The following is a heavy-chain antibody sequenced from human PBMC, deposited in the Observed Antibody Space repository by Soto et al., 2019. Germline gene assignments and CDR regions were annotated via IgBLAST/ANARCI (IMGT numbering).Heavy chain of an antibody. CDR1: GGSFSGYY. CDR2: INHSGST. V-gene: IGHV4-34*01. Sequence: PSETLRLTCAVYGGSFSGYYWSWIRQPPGKGLEWIGEINHSGSTNYNPSLKSRVTISVDTSKNQFSLKLSSVTAADTAVYYCARVLFHSSESRTPIEGWGQGT. CDR3: ARVLFHSSESRTPIEG. D-gene: IGHD2-21*01. J-gene: IGHJ4*02.